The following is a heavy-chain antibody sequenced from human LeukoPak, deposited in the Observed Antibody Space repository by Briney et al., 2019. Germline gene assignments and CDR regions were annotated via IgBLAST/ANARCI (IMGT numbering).Heavy chain of an antibody. J-gene: IGHJ3*02. Sequence: GGLLRFSGAASGITFSSYTMNGGRKAPGKGLKWGSSITSGTIYTYIADSVKGRFTTSRDNATNALCPQMNILSAENTAVYCCARGFRRYFYDSSGYAADVFYISGQRAMRSVSS. CDR2: ITSGTIYT. D-gene: IGHD3-22*01. CDR3: ARGFRRYFYDSSGYAADVFYI. CDR1: GITFSSYT. V-gene: IGHV3-21*01.